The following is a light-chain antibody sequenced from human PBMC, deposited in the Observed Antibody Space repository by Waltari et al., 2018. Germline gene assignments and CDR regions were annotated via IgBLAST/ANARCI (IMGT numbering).Light chain of an antibody. CDR3: SSYAGINLVV. Sequence: QSALTQPPSASGSLGQSVTISCTGTSSDVGGYNYVSWYQQHPGKAPKLMIYEVSKRPSGVPDRFSGSKSGNTASLTVSGLQAEDEADYYCSSYAGINLVVFGGGTKLTVL. J-gene: IGLJ2*01. V-gene: IGLV2-8*01. CDR2: EVS. CDR1: SSDVGGYNY.